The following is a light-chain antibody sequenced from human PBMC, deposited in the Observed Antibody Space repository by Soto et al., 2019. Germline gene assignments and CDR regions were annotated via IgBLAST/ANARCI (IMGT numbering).Light chain of an antibody. J-gene: IGKJ5*01. CDR1: QSVSSN. CDR2: GAS. V-gene: IGKV3-15*01. Sequence: EIVMTQSPATLSVSPRERATLSCRASQSVSSNLAWYQQKPGQAPRLLIYGASTRATGNPARFSGSRSGTEFTLTISSLQSEDFAVYYCQQYNNWPPITFGQGTRLEIK. CDR3: QQYNNWPPIT.